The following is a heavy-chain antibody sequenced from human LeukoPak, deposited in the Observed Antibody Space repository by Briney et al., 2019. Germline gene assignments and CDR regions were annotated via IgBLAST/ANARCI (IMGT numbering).Heavy chain of an antibody. J-gene: IGHJ3*02. CDR2: IWYDGSNK. V-gene: IGHV3-33*06. Sequence: PGGSLRLSCAASGFTFSSYGMHWVRQAPGKGLEWVAVIWYDGSNKYYADSVKGRFTISRDNSKNTLYLQMNSLRAEDTAVYYCAKDSSGWFLNDAFDIWGQGTMVAVSS. CDR1: GFTFSSYG. D-gene: IGHD6-19*01. CDR3: AKDSSGWFLNDAFDI.